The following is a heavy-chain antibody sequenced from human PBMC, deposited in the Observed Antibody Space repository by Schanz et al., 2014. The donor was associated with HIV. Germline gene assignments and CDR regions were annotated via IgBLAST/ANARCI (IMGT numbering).Heavy chain of an antibody. D-gene: IGHD5-18*01. V-gene: IGHV3-21*04. CDR2: ISTSGYI. CDR1: GFTLSSYT. CDR3: ARGLPADY. Sequence: EVQLVESGGGLVKPGGSLRLSCAASGFTLSSYTMTWVRQAPGKGLEWVSSISTSGYIYYADSVKGRFSISGDNAYKSLYLQMNSLRAEDTAVYYCARGLPADYWGQGTLVTVSS. J-gene: IGHJ4*02.